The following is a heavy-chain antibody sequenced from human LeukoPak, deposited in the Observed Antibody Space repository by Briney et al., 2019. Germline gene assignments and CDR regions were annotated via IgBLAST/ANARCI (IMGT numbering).Heavy chain of an antibody. J-gene: IGHJ4*02. CDR3: SRDNYGLFDY. D-gene: IGHD3-10*01. V-gene: IGHV3-7*01. CDR2: IKQDGCEQ. Sequence: GGSQRLSCQASVFTFRDYWMSGVRQAPAKGLAGVDNIKQDGCEQHYVDSVEGRFTISRDNAQHPLYLQTNSLHAEGTAMNLCSRDNYGLFDYWGQGTLVSVSS. CDR1: VFTFRDYW.